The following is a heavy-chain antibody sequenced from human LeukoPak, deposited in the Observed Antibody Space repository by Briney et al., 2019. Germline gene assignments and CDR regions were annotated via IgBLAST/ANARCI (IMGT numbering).Heavy chain of an antibody. J-gene: IGHJ6*03. CDR2: ISAYNGNT. CDR1: GYTFIGHY. CDR3: ARDFYYYGSGSIPYMDV. D-gene: IGHD3-10*01. V-gene: IGHV1-18*04. Sequence: ASVKVSCKASGYTFIGHYIHWARQAPGQGLEWMGWISAYNGNTNYAQKLQGRVTMTTDTSTSTAYMELRSLRSDDTAVYYCARDFYYYGSGSIPYMDVWGKGTAVTISS.